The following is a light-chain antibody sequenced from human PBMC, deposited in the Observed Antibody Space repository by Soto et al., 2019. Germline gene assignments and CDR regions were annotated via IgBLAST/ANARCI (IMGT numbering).Light chain of an antibody. J-gene: IGKJ1*01. CDR3: QQSYSNPWT. CDR1: QSISSY. Sequence: DIQMTQSPSSLSASVGDRVTITCRASQSISSYLNWYQQKPRKAPKLLIYAASSLQSGVPSRFSGSGSGTDFTLTISSLQPEDFATYYCQQSYSNPWTFGQGTKVEIK. V-gene: IGKV1-39*01. CDR2: AAS.